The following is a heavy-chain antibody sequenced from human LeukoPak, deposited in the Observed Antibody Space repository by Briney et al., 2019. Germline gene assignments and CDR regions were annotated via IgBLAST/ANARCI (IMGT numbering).Heavy chain of an antibody. V-gene: IGHV3-49*04. CDR3: ARGPIELWIHNGMDV. CDR2: IRSNFYRGTK. D-gene: IGHD3-16*01. J-gene: IGHJ6*02. Sequence: GSLRLSCRGSGVTLVDHARSWVRQPPGKGLEWVGCIRSNFYRGTKEYAASVQGRFTLSRDDSKNIVYLQMNSLKIEDTGVYYCARGPIELWIHNGMDVWGQGTTVSVS. CDR1: GVTLVDHA.